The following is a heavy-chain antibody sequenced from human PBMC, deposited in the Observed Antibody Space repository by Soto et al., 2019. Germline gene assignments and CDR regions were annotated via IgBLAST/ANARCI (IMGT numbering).Heavy chain of an antibody. CDR3: TTDQCPSCSGGSYFDY. CDR1: GFTFSNAW. CDR2: IKSKTDGGTT. D-gene: IGHD2-15*01. V-gene: IGHV3-15*01. Sequence: EVQLVESGGGLVKPGGSLRLSCAASGFTFSNAWMSWVRQAPGKGLEWVGRIKSKTDGGTTDYAAPLKGRFTISRDDSKNTLYLQMNSLKTEDTAVYYCTTDQCPSCSGGSYFDYWGQGTLVTVSS. J-gene: IGHJ4*02.